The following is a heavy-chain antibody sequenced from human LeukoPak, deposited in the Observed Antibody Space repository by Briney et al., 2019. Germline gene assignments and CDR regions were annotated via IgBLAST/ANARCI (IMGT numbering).Heavy chain of an antibody. J-gene: IGHJ1*01. CDR1: GFTFSSYA. Sequence: GGSLRLSCAASGFTFSSYAMSRVRQAPGKGLEWVSAISGSGGSTYYADSVKGRFTISRDNSKNTLYLQMNSLRAEDTAVYYCAKDMDPDRRVSVSKDFQHWGQGTLVTVSS. CDR3: AKDMDPDRRVSVSKDFQH. CDR2: ISGSGGST. D-gene: IGHD6-13*01. V-gene: IGHV3-23*01.